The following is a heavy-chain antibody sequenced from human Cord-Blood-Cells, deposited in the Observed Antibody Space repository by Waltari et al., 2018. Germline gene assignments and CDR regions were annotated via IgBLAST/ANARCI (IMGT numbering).Heavy chain of an antibody. CDR3: ASIAAATPDY. J-gene: IGHJ4*02. D-gene: IGHD6-13*01. Sequence: QVQLQQWGAGLLKPSETLSLTCAVYGWSFSGYYLSWIRQPPGKGLEWIGEINHSGSTNYNPSLKSRVTISVDTSKNQFSLKLSSVTAADTAVYYCASIAAATPDYWGQGTLVTVSS. V-gene: IGHV4-34*01. CDR1: GWSFSGYY. CDR2: INHSGST.